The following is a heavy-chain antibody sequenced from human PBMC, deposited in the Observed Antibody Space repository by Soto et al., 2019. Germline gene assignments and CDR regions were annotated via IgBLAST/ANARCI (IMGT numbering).Heavy chain of an antibody. V-gene: IGHV1-46*01. D-gene: IGHD6-13*01. CDR3: ARDLAAGDL. J-gene: IGHJ5*02. CDR2: INPMGGST. Sequence: QEQLVQSGAEVKEPGASVKVSCKASGYTFINYYIHWVRQAPGQGLEWMAIINPMGGSTNYGQEFQCRVTLTSDTSTSTVYMELSSLRFEDTALFYCARDLAAGDLWGQGTLVTVSS. CDR1: GYTFINYY.